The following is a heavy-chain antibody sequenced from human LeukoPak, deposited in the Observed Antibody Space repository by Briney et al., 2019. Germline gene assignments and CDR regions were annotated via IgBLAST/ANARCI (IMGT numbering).Heavy chain of an antibody. J-gene: IGHJ4*02. Sequence: SETLSLTCTAFGGSISSSSYYWGWIRQPPGKGLEWIGSIYYSGSTYYNPSLKSRVTISVDTSKNQFSLKLSSVTAADTAVYYCARLVSYQLHDWGQGTLVTVSS. CDR3: ARLVSYQLHD. CDR1: GGSISSSSYY. CDR2: IYYSGST. D-gene: IGHD2-2*01. V-gene: IGHV4-39*01.